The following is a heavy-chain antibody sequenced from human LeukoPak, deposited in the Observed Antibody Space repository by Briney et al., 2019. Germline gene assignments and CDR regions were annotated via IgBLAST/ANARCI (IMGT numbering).Heavy chain of an antibody. D-gene: IGHD1-14*01. CDR1: GGSFSGYY. Sequence: SETLSLTCAVYGGSFSGYYWSWIRQPPGKGLEWIGSIYYSGSTYYNPSLKSRVTISVDTSKNQFSLKLSSVTAADTAVYYCARDKHRGESPTPEHDWGQGTLVTVSS. J-gene: IGHJ4*02. V-gene: IGHV4-34*01. CDR2: IYYSGST. CDR3: ARDKHRGESPTPEHD.